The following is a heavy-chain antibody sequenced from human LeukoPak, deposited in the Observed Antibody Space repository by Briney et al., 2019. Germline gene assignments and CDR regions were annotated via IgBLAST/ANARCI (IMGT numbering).Heavy chain of an antibody. Sequence: DPGGSLRLSCAASGFTFSSYAMSWVRQAPGKGQEWVSTISGSGVDTHYADSVKGRFTISRDNSKNTLSLQMNSLRAEDTAVYYCAKRYCSSTNCYHFDFWGRGTLVTVSS. CDR3: AKRYCSSTNCYHFDF. J-gene: IGHJ4*02. D-gene: IGHD2-2*01. V-gene: IGHV3-23*01. CDR2: ISGSGVDT. CDR1: GFTFSSYA.